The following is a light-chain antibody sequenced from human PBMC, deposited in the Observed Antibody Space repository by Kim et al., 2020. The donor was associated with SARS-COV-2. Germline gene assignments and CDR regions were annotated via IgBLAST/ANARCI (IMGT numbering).Light chain of an antibody. CDR2: DVT. Sequence: GQSITISCTGTSSDIGGFNYVSWYQQHPGKAPKLMIYDVTKRPSGVSIRFSGSKSGNTASLTISGLQAEDEADYYCSSYTNSGTRVFGGGTQLTVL. CDR1: SSDIGGFNY. CDR3: SSYTNSGTRV. J-gene: IGLJ3*02. V-gene: IGLV2-14*03.